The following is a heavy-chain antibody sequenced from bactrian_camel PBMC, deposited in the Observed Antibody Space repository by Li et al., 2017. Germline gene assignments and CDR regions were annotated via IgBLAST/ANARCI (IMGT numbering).Heavy chain of an antibody. J-gene: IGHJ6*01. Sequence: VQLVESGGGSVQAGGSLRLSCVVSGYTDRANCMGWFRQAPGKGREGVAAIYTDDGITTYAESVKGRFTISLDDAKNTVYLQMNSLKPEDTAVYYCAADLPPYGTSCPGSLGYWGQGTQVTVS. V-gene: IGHV3S40*01. CDR3: AADLPPYGTSCPGSLGY. CDR2: IYTDDGIT. CDR1: GYTDRANC. D-gene: IGHD6*01.